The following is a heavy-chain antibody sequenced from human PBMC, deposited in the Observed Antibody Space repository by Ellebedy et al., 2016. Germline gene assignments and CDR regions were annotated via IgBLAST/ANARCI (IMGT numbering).Heavy chain of an antibody. CDR2: TSASGGST. J-gene: IGHJ5*02. V-gene: IGHV3-23*01. CDR3: ARGGRYSSGSFDP. CDR1: GFIYSSYT. D-gene: IGHD5-18*01. Sequence: GESLKISCAASGFIYSSYTMSWVRQAPGKGLEWVSSTSASGGSTYYADSVKGRFTISRDNSKSTLSLQMNSLRAEDTAIYYCARGGRYSSGSFDPWGQGTLVTVSS.